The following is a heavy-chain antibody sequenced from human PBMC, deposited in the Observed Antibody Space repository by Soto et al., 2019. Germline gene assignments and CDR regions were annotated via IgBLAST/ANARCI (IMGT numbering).Heavy chain of an antibody. CDR2: TNPSGGST. Sequence: ASVKVSCKASGYTFTSYYMHWVRQVLGQGIEWMGITNPSGGSTSYAQKFQGRVTMTRDTTTSTVYMELSSLRSEDTAVYYCATVTRPYNYYGMDVWGQGTTVTVSS. CDR3: ATVTRPYNYYGMDV. V-gene: IGHV1-46*03. J-gene: IGHJ6*02. CDR1: GYTFTSYY.